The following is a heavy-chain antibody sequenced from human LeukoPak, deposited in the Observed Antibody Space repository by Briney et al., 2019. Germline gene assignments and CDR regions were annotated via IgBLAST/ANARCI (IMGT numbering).Heavy chain of an antibody. CDR1: GFTFSSYA. J-gene: IGHJ5*02. CDR2: IYSGGST. D-gene: IGHD1-1*01. V-gene: IGHV3-53*01. Sequence: GGSLRLSCAASGFTFSSYAMSWVRQAPGKGLEWVSVIYSGGSTYYADSVKGRFTISRDNSKNTLYLQMNSLRAEDTAVYYCARMRRLDAEGFDPWGQGTLVTVSS. CDR3: ARMRRLDAEGFDP.